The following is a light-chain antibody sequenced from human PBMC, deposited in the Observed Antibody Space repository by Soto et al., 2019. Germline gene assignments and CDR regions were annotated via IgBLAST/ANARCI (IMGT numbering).Light chain of an antibody. J-gene: IGKJ2*01. Sequence: EIVLTQSPGILSLSPGERATLSCRASQSVSSSYLAWYQQKPGQAPRLLIYGASRRATGIPDRFSGSGSGTDFTLTISRLEPEDFAVYYCQQYGSSPPTYTFGQGTKLEIK. V-gene: IGKV3-20*01. CDR3: QQYGSSPPTYT. CDR1: QSVSSSY. CDR2: GAS.